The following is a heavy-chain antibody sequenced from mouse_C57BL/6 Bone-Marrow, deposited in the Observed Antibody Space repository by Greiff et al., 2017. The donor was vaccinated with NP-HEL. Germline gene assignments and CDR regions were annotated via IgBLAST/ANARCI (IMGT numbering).Heavy chain of an antibody. CDR1: GFTFSSYA. CDR3: ARERGRCDD. V-gene: IGHV5-4*01. CDR2: ISDGGSYT. Sequence: EVKLVESGGGLVKPGFSLPLSFSSSGFTFSSYAMSWVRQTPEKRLEWVATISDGGSYTFYPDNVKGRFTLSRDKAKNNLYLQMSQLKSDDTAMYYCARERGRCDDWGQGTTLTVAA. J-gene: IGHJ2*01.